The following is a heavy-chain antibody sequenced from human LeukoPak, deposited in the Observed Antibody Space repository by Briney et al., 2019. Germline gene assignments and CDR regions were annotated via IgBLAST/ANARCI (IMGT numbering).Heavy chain of an antibody. J-gene: IGHJ3*02. CDR2: FDPEDGET. CDR1: GYTLTELS. V-gene: IGHV1-24*01. D-gene: IGHD1-26*01. CDR3: ARKLKVGANAFDI. Sequence: GASVKVSCKVSGYTLTELSVHWVRQAPGKGLEWMGGFDPEDGETIYAQKFQGRVTMTRDMSTSTVYMELSSLRSEDTAVYYCARKLKVGANAFDIWGQGTMVTVSS.